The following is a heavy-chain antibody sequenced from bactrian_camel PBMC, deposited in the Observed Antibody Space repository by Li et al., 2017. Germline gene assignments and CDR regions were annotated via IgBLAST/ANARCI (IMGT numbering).Heavy chain of an antibody. D-gene: IGHD7*01. CDR1: GHSRGSNC. V-gene: IGHV3S45*01. CDR3: AIARDVWWDY. CDR2: IRRDGGET. J-gene: IGHJ4*01. Sequence: HVQLVESGGGSVQAGGSLRLSCKVSGHSRGSNCVGWYRLPPGRAPAEREGIAAIRRDGGETWYAASVKGRFTISRDNAKNTVYLQMNSLKSEDTAQYYCAIARDVWWDYWGQGTQVTVS.